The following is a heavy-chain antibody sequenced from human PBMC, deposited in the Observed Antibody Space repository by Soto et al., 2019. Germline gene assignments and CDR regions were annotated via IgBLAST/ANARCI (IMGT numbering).Heavy chain of an antibody. D-gene: IGHD1-1*01. J-gene: IGHJ3*02. CDR3: AISYITNDAFDI. CDR1: SGPFSVYY. Sequence: QVQLQQWGAGLLKPSETLSLTCAVSSGPFSVYYWSWIRQSPGKGLEWIGEISHSGSTNYNPSLKSRVTISVDTSKNQFSLKLSSVTAADTAVYYCAISYITNDAFDIWGQGTLVTVSS. CDR2: ISHSGST. V-gene: IGHV4-34*01.